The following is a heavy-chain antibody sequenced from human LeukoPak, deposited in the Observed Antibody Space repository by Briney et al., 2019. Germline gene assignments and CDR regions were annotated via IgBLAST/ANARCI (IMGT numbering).Heavy chain of an antibody. Sequence: GESLKISCKGSGYSFTRSWIGWVRQMPGKGLEWMGVIYPGDSDTRYSPSFQGQVTISADKSINTAYLQWNSLKASDSAMYYCVRPDGSSWYLDYWGQGTPVTVSS. V-gene: IGHV5-51*01. J-gene: IGHJ4*02. CDR1: GYSFTRSW. D-gene: IGHD6-13*01. CDR2: IYPGDSDT. CDR3: VRPDGSSWYLDY.